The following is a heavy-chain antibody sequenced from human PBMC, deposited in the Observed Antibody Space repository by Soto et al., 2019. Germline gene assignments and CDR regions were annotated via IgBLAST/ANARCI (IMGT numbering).Heavy chain of an antibody. J-gene: IGHJ5*02. D-gene: IGHD3-3*01. Sequence: SVKVSSKASRYTFTSYAMNWLRQSNGKGLEWMGWMNPNSGNTGYAQKFQGRVTMTRNTSISTAYMELSSLRSEDTAVYYCARVTYYDFWSGYLAWRDNWFGPRGQGTLGTGPS. CDR3: ARVTYYDFWSGYLAWRDNWFGP. V-gene: IGHV1-8*01. CDR1: RYTFTSYA. CDR2: MNPNSGNT.